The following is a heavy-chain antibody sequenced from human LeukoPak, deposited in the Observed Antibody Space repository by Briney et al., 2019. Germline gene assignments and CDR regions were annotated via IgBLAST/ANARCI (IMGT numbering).Heavy chain of an antibody. J-gene: IGHJ4*02. CDR1: GFTFAAYS. D-gene: IGHD4-11*01. CDR2: IDRRGHRT. V-gene: IGHV3-43*01. CDR3: VIAVIYSSWVSFDS. Sequence: PGGSLRLSCAASGFTFAAYSMHWVRQAPGEGLEWVSLIDRRGHRTFYADSVEGRFTISRDNSRNSLYLHMSSLRTEDTALYYCVIAVIYSSWVSFDSWVRGTLVTVSS.